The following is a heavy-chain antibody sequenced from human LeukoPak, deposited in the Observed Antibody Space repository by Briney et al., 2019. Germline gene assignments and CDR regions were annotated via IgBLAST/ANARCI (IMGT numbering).Heavy chain of an antibody. V-gene: IGHV4-59*01. Sequence: KPSETLSLTCTVSGGSISSYYWSWIRQPPGKGLEWIGYIYYSGSTNHNPSLKSRVTISVDTSKNQFSLKLSSVTAADTAVYYCARSPTTGTTKGFDPWGQGTLVTVSS. CDR3: ARSPTTGTTKGFDP. D-gene: IGHD1-1*01. J-gene: IGHJ5*02. CDR1: GGSISSYY. CDR2: IYYSGST.